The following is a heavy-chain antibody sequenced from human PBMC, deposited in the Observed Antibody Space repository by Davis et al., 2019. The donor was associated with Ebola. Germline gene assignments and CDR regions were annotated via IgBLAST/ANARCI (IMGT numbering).Heavy chain of an antibody. D-gene: IGHD3-3*01. CDR1: GYRFSTFY. Sequence: ASVKVSCKASGYRFSTFYMHWVRQAPGQGLEWMGIINPSGGATNYAQKFQGRVTMTRDTSASTVYMELSSLRSDDTAVYYCARASFGVGPYSSSYYMDIWGTGTTVAVS. CDR3: ARASFGVGPYSSSYYMDI. J-gene: IGHJ6*03. CDR2: INPSGGAT. V-gene: IGHV1-46*01.